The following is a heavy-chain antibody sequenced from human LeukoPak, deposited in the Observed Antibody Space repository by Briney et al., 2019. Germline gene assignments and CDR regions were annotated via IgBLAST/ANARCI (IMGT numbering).Heavy chain of an antibody. CDR2: ISSSGSYI. D-gene: IGHD6-19*01. J-gene: IGHJ3*02. CDR1: AFTFSSYS. V-gene: IGHV3-21*01. Sequence: GGSLRLSCAASAFTFSSYSMNWVRQAPGKGLEWVSSISSSGSYIYYADSVKGRFTISRDNAKNSLYLQMNSLRAEDTAVYYCARDADLAVAADAFDIWGQGTMVTVSS. CDR3: ARDADLAVAADAFDI.